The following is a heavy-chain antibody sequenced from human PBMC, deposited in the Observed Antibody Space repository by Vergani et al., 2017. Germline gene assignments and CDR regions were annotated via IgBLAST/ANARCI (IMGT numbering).Heavy chain of an antibody. J-gene: IGHJ5*02. CDR1: GYSISSGYY. D-gene: IGHD6-25*01. V-gene: IGHV4-38-2*01. CDR2: ISHSGST. Sequence: QVQLQESGPGLVKPSETLSLTCAVSGYSISSGYYWGWIRQPPGKGLEWIGRISHSGSTYYNPSLKSRVTISVDTSKNQFSLKLSSVTAADTAVYYCARSLDSSEYLAWGQGSLVTVSS. CDR3: ARSLDSSEYLA.